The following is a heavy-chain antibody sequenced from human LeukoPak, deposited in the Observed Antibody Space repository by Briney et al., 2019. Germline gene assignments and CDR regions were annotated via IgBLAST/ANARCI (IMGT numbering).Heavy chain of an antibody. J-gene: IGHJ6*02. CDR2: ISSSSSYT. CDR3: ARERVTTFLSPVYYGMDV. D-gene: IGHD3-16*01. V-gene: IGHV3-11*05. CDR1: GFSFSDYY. Sequence: GGSLRLSCAASGFSFSDYYMRWIRQAPGKGLEWVSYISSSSSYTDYADSVKGRFTISRDNAKNLLYLQMNSLRAEDTAVYYCARERVTTFLSPVYYGMDVWGQGTTVTVSS.